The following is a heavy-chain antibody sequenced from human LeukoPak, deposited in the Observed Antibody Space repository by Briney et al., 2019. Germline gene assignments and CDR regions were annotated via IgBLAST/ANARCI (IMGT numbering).Heavy chain of an antibody. J-gene: IGHJ5*02. CDR2: IIPIFGTA. V-gene: IGHV1-69*05. Sequence: ASVKVSCKASGGTFSSYAISWVRQAPGQGLEWMGGIIPIFGTANYAQKFRGRVTITTDESTSTAYMELSSLRSEDTAVYYCARGKGYYGSGSYYRYNWFDPWGQGTLVTVSS. CDR1: GGTFSSYA. D-gene: IGHD3-10*01. CDR3: ARGKGYYGSGSYYRYNWFDP.